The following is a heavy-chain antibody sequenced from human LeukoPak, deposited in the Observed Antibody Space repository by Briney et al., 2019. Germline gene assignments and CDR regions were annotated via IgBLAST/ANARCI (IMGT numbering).Heavy chain of an antibody. Sequence: ASVKVSCKASGYTFTSYTIHWVRQAPGQRLEWMGWINAGNGNTKYSQKFQGRVTITRATSASTAYMELSSLRSEDTAVYYCARVVYSSGIFDYWGQGTLVTVSS. CDR3: ARVVYSSGIFDY. CDR2: INAGNGNT. V-gene: IGHV1-3*01. CDR1: GYTFTSYT. D-gene: IGHD6-19*01. J-gene: IGHJ4*02.